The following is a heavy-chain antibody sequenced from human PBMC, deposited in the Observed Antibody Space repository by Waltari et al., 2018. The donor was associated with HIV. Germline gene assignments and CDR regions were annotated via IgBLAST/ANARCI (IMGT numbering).Heavy chain of an antibody. CDR1: GGSVSSSDYY. CDR3: ARSRHDYYDNSGYYRGAFDI. CDR2: IYYNENT. Sequence: QVQLQESGPGLVKPSQTLSLTCTVSGGSVSSSDYYWNWIRQPPGKGLEWIGYIYYNENTYYNPSLKSRLTISLDRSKSQFSLKLSSVTAADTAVYYCARSRHDYYDNSGYYRGAFDIWGQGTMVPVSS. J-gene: IGHJ3*02. V-gene: IGHV4-30-4*08. D-gene: IGHD3-22*01.